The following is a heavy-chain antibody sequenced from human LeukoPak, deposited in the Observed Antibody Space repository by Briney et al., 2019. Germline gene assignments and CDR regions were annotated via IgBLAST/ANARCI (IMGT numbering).Heavy chain of an antibody. CDR2: VNPNSGNT. CDR1: GYTFTSYD. D-gene: IGHD7-27*01. J-gene: IGHJ4*02. V-gene: IGHV1-8*01. CDR3: ARCPRNWGFDY. Sequence: GASVKVSCRASGYTFTSYDVNWVRQATGQGLEWMGWVNPNSGNTGYAQKFQGRVTMTRDTSISTFYMELSSLRSEDTAVYYCARCPRNWGFDYWGQGTLVTVSS.